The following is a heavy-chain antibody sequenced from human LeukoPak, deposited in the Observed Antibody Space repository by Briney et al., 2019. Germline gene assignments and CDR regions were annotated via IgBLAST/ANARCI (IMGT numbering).Heavy chain of an antibody. CDR3: ARVNASTEVYY. J-gene: IGHJ4*02. CDR1: AGSVSSHC. V-gene: IGHV4-4*07. CDR2: IYTSGST. D-gene: IGHD4-23*01. Sequence: SETLSLTCTVSAGSVSSHCWSWIRQPAGKGLEWIGRIYTSGSTNYNPSLKSRVTMSVDTSKNQFSLKLSSVTAADTAVYYCARVNASTEVYYWGQGTLVTVSS.